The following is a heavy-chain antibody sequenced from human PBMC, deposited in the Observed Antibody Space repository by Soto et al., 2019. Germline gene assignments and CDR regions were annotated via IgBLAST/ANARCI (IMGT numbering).Heavy chain of an antibody. CDR1: GGSISSGGYS. CDR3: ARAGILQDYYGMDV. D-gene: IGHD3-10*01. J-gene: IGHJ6*02. V-gene: IGHV4-30-2*01. CDR2: IYHSGST. Sequence: SETLSLTCAVSGGSISSGGYSWSWIRQPPGKGLEWIGYIYHSGSTYYNPSLKSRVTISVDRSKNQFSLKLSSVTAADTAVYYCARAGILQDYYGMDVWGQGTTVTVSS.